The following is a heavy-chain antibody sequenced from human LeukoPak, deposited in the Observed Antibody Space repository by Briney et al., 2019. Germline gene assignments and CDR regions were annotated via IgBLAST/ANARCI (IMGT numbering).Heavy chain of an antibody. Sequence: AGGSLRLSCAASGFTFSSYEMNWVRQAPGKGLEWGSYISSSGSTIYYADSVKGRFTISRDNAKNSLYLQMNSLRAEDTAVYYCARDLNGYSYGYFTFDYWGQGTLVTVSS. CDR2: ISSSGSTI. CDR1: GFTFSSYE. CDR3: ARDLNGYSYGYFTFDY. V-gene: IGHV3-48*03. D-gene: IGHD5-18*01. J-gene: IGHJ4*02.